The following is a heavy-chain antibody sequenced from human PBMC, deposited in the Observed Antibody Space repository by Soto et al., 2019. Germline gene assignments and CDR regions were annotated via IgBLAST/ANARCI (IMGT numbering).Heavy chain of an antibody. CDR2: IYYGGST. CDR3: ARGSYYDSSGYYGP. D-gene: IGHD3-22*01. J-gene: IGHJ5*02. Sequence: SETLSLTCAGSGGSISSGDYSWNWIRQPPGKGLEWIGYIYYGGSTYYNPSLKSRVTISVDTSKNQFSLKLSSVTAADTAVYYCARGSYYDSSGYYGPWGQGTLVTVSS. V-gene: IGHV4-30-2*05. CDR1: GGSISSGDYS.